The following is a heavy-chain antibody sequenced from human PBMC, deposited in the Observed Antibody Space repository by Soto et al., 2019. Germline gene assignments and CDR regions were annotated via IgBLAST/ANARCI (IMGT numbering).Heavy chain of an antibody. D-gene: IGHD2-2*02. CDR3: ARGTTDDIVVVPAAIGGGYFDY. CDR1: GGTFSSYA. CDR2: IIPIFGTA. V-gene: IGHV1-69*01. J-gene: IGHJ4*02. Sequence: QVQLVQSGAEVKKPGSSVKVSCKASGGTFSSYAISWVRQAPGQGLEWRGGIIPIFGTANYAQKFQGRVTITADESTSTAYMELSSLRSEDTAVYYCARGTTDDIVVVPAAIGGGYFDYWGQGTLVTVSS.